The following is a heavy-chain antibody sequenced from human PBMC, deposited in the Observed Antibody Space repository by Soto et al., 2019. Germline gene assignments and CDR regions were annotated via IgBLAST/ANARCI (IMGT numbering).Heavy chain of an antibody. CDR1: GFTFSSYD. Sequence: EVQLVESGGGLVQPGGSLRLSCAASGFTFSSYDMHWVRQATGKSLEWVSAIGTAGDTYYPDSVKGRFTISRENAKNSLYLQMNSLRAGDTAVYYCTRVPWQQTDGQYFYYGMDVWGQGTTVTVSS. CDR2: IGTAGDT. CDR3: TRVPWQQTDGQYFYYGMDV. D-gene: IGHD6-13*01. V-gene: IGHV3-13*01. J-gene: IGHJ6*02.